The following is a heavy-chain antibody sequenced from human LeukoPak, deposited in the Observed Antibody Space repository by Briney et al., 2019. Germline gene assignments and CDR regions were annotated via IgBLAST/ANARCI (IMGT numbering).Heavy chain of an antibody. CDR1: GFALSSYS. D-gene: IGHD3-3*01. V-gene: IGHV3-48*01. CDR3: ARCGSDFWSGYYRYYYYMDV. J-gene: IGHJ6*03. CDR2: ISSSSSTI. Sequence: PGGSLRHSRAASGFALSSYSMNWVRQAPGKGLEWVSYISSSSSTIYYADSVKGRFTISRDNAKNSLYLQMNSLRAEDTAVYYCARCGSDFWSGYYRYYYYMDVWGKGTTVTVSS.